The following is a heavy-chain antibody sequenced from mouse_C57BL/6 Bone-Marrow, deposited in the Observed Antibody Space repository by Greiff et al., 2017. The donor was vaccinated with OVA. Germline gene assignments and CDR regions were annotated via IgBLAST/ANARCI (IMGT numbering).Heavy chain of an antibody. CDR2: INPNNGGT. CDR3: ARVTNYYGSSYAY. D-gene: IGHD1-1*01. CDR1: GYTFTDYY. Sequence: EVQLQQSGPELVKPGASVKISCKASGYTFTDYYMNWVKQSHGKSLEWIGDINPNNGGTSYNQKFKGKATLTVDKSSSTAYMELRSLTSEDSAVYYCARVTNYYGSSYAYWGQGTTLTVSS. J-gene: IGHJ2*01. V-gene: IGHV1-26*01.